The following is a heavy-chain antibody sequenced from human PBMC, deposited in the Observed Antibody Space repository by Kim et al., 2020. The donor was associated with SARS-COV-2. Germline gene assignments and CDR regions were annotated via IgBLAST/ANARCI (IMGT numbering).Heavy chain of an antibody. D-gene: IGHD3-3*02. CDR1: DGSIGSFY. CDR3: ARGSTISPFEY. Sequence: SETLSLTCTISDGSIGSFYWSWIRQPPGKGLEWIGYIYYSGSTNYNPSFKSRVTISVDTSKNDFSLKLTSATAADTAVYYCARGSTISPFEYWGQGALVT. CDR2: IYYSGST. J-gene: IGHJ4*02. V-gene: IGHV4-59*13.